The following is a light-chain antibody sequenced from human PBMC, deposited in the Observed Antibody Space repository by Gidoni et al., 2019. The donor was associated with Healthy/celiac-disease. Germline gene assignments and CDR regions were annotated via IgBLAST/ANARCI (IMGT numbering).Light chain of an antibody. CDR2: WAS. J-gene: IGKJ4*01. V-gene: IGKV4-1*01. CDR1: QRVLYASNNKHF. Sequence: DIVATQSPDSLTVSLGERATIYCKSSQRVLYASNNKHFLAWYPHKPRHPPRFLLYWASTRASGVPYRFFGSGSGTNFTLTIRSLQAEDVALYYCQQYYRTPTFGGGTRVEI. CDR3: QQYYRTPT.